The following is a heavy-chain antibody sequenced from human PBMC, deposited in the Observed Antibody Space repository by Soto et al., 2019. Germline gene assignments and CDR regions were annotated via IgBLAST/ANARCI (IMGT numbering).Heavy chain of an antibody. J-gene: IGHJ5*02. Sequence: PSETLSLTCSVTGASVSTYSWSWIRQSPGKGLEWIGYIHYSGGTNYTPSLRSRVTISVDTSKNHLSLNLTSLTAADTAVYYCARGGTSGSAVYNWFDPWGQGTQVTVS. V-gene: IGHV4-59*02. CDR1: GASVSTYS. CDR2: IHYSGGT. CDR3: ARGGTSGSAVYNWFDP. D-gene: IGHD3-10*01.